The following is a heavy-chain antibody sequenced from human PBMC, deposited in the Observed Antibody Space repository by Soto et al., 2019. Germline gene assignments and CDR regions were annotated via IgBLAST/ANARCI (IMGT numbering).Heavy chain of an antibody. D-gene: IGHD3-9*01. J-gene: IGHJ4*02. Sequence: ASVKVSCKVCGYTLTELSMHWVRQAPGKGLEWMGGFDPEDGETIYAQKFQGRVTMTEDTSTDTAYMELSSLRSEDTAVYYCATADTPYLRYFDWPPDYWGQGTLVTGSS. CDR3: ATADTPYLRYFDWPPDY. V-gene: IGHV1-24*01. CDR1: GYTLTELS. CDR2: FDPEDGET.